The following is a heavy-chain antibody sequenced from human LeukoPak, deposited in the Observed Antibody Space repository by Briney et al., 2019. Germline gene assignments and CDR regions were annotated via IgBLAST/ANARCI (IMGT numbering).Heavy chain of an antibody. V-gene: IGHV4-34*01. Sequence: PSETLSLTCAVYGGSFSGYYWSWIRQPPGKGLEWIGEINHSGSTNYNPSLKSRVTISVDTSKNQFSLKLSSVTAADTAVYYCARGEGRGYSYGYDYWGQGTLVTVPS. CDR3: ARGEGRGYSYGYDY. CDR1: GGSFSGYY. J-gene: IGHJ4*02. CDR2: INHSGST. D-gene: IGHD5-18*01.